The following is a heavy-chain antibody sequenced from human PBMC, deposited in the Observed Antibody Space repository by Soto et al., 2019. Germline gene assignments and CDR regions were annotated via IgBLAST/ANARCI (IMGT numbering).Heavy chain of an antibody. CDR2: IPQDGVDG. D-gene: IGHD2-21*02. CDR1: GFTFIIYS. J-gene: IGHJ6*02. V-gene: IGHV3-7*03. Sequence: GGSLRLSCEVSGFTFIIYSMSWVRQSPGKGLEWVAKIPQDGVDGHYADSVKGRFIISRDNDKNSLHLQLNNLRAEDTAVYYCARDHLILPAHDFFYGSDVWGRGATVTVSS. CDR3: ARDHLILPAHDFFYGSDV.